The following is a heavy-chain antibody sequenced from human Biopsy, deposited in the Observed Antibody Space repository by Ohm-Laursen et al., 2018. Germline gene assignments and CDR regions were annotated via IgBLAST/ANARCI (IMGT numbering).Heavy chain of an antibody. J-gene: IGHJ4*02. D-gene: IGHD3-3*01. Sequence: SVKVSCKASGGTFSNYAISWVRQAPGEGLEWMGGIIAVSGLVNYAPKFQGRVSITADKSTTTAYMGLSNLKSEDTAVYYCAAPFQYYDSWGGYPPFDHWGQGTLVTVSS. CDR1: GGTFSNYA. CDR3: AAPFQYYDSWGGYPPFDH. V-gene: IGHV1-69*10. CDR2: IIAVSGLV.